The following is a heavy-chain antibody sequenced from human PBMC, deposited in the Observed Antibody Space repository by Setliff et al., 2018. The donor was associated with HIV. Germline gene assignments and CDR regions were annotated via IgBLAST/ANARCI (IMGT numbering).Heavy chain of an antibody. J-gene: IGHJ4*02. CDR1: GFIFDDFA. CDR2: ISWSSGSI. V-gene: IGHV3-9*01. D-gene: IGHD4-17*01. Sequence: GGSLRLSCAASGFIFDDFAMNWVRQAPGKGLEWVSGISWSSGSIGYADSVKGRFTISRDNSKNTLYLQMNSLRAEDTAVYYCVFGPYGDYGVYWGQGTLVTVSS. CDR3: VFGPYGDYGVY.